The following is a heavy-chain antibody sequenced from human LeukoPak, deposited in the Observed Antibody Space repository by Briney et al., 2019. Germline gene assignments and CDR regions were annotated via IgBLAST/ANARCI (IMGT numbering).Heavy chain of an antibody. CDR3: ARVGITETTWVGYYYYYMDV. CDR1: GYSISSGYY. D-gene: IGHD1-20*01. V-gene: IGHV4-38-2*02. J-gene: IGHJ6*03. CDR2: IYHSGST. Sequence: SETLSLTCTVSGYSISSGYYWGWIRQPPGKGLEWIGSIYHSGSTYYNPSLKSRVTISVDTSKNQFSLKLSSVTAADTAVYYCARVGITETTWVGYYYYYMDVWGKGTTVTVSS.